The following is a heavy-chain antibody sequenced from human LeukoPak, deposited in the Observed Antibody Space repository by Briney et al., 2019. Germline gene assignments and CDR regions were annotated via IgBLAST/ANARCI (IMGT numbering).Heavy chain of an antibody. Sequence: GGSLRLSCAATGFTFKDYGMHWVRQPPGKGLEWVSSINWNGGGTDYADSVKGRFTISRDNARNSLYLQLSSLRPEDTALYYCAKHMRATNTYSFFGLDVWGQGTTVTVSS. J-gene: IGHJ6*02. CDR3: AKHMRATNTYSFFGLDV. CDR1: GFTFKDYG. D-gene: IGHD1-26*01. V-gene: IGHV3-9*01. CDR2: INWNGGGT.